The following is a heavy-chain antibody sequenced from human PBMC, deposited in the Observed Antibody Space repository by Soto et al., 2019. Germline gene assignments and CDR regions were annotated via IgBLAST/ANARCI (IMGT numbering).Heavy chain of an antibody. V-gene: IGHV4-31*03. CDR1: GGSISSGGYY. CDR2: LYYSGST. D-gene: IGHD1-1*01. CDR3: ARGKLEQGYYYYYGMDV. Sequence: SETLSLTCTVSGGSISSGGYYWSWIRQHPGKGREWIGYLYYSGSTYYNPSLKSRVTISVDTSKNQFALKLSPVTAADKAVYYCARGKLEQGYYYYYGMDVWGQGTTVTVSS. J-gene: IGHJ6*02.